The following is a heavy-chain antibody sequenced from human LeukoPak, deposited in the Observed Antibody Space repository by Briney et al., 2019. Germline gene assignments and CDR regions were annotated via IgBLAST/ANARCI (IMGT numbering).Heavy chain of an antibody. V-gene: IGHV4-39*01. CDR3: ASGGPSVYAIFWFDP. CDR2: IYYSGST. J-gene: IGHJ5*02. CDR1: GGSIGSSSYY. D-gene: IGHD2-8*01. Sequence: SETLSLTCTVSGGSIGSSSYYWGWIRQPPGKGLEWIGSIYYSGSTYYNPSLKSRVTISVDTSKNQFSLKLSPVTAADTAVYYCASGGPSVYAIFWFDPWGQGTLVTVSS.